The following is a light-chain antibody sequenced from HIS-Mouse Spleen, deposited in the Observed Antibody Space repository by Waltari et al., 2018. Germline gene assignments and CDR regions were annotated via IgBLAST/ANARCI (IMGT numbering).Light chain of an antibody. Sequence: EIVMTQSPATLSVSPGERPTLSCRASQSVRSNLAWYQQKPGQAPRLLIYGASTRATGIPARFSGSGSGTEFTLTISSLQSEDFAVYYCQQSYSTPRTFGQGTKLEIK. V-gene: IGKV3-15*01. CDR2: GAS. CDR3: QQSYSTPRT. CDR1: QSVRSN. J-gene: IGKJ2*01.